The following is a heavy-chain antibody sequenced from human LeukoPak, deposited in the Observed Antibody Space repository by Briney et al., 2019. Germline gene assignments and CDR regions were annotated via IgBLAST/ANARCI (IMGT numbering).Heavy chain of an antibody. CDR1: GFTFRVYW. CDR2: IRGDGNDV. J-gene: IGHJ4*02. D-gene: IGHD5-24*01. Sequence: PGGSLRLSCVASGFTFRVYWMHWVRQAPGKGLVWVSRIRGDGNDVSYADSVEGRFTISRDNAKNMLYLQMSSLRVEDTALYYCARGVEKATINELNYWGQGTLVTVSS. CDR3: ARGVEKATINELNY. V-gene: IGHV3-74*01.